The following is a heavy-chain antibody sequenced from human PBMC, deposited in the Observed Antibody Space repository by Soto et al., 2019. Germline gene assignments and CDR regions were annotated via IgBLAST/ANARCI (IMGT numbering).Heavy chain of an antibody. D-gene: IGHD2-2*02. Sequence: GGSLRLSCAASGFTFSSYGMHWVRQAPGKGLEWVAVIWYDGSNKNYADSVKGRFTISRDNSKNTLYLQMNSLRAEDTAVYYCARSGIRPEAGGFDYWGQGTLVTVSS. CDR2: IWYDGSNK. CDR3: ARSGIRPEAGGFDY. CDR1: GFTFSSYG. V-gene: IGHV3-33*01. J-gene: IGHJ4*02.